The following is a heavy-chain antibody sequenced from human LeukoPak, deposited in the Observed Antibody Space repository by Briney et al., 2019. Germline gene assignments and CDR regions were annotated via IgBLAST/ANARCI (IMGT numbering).Heavy chain of an antibody. J-gene: IGHJ4*02. Sequence: SETLSLTCTVSGGSISSGGYYWSWIRQHPGKGLEWTGYIYYSGSTYYNPSLKSRVTISVGTSKNQFSLKLSSVTAADTAVYYCARAASGLVGATHCDYWGQGTLVTVSS. CDR2: IYYSGST. CDR1: GGSISSGGYY. CDR3: ARAASGLVGATHCDY. D-gene: IGHD1-26*01. V-gene: IGHV4-31*03.